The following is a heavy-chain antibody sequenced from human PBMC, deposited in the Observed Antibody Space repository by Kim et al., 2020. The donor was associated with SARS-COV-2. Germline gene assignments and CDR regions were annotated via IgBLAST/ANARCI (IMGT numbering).Heavy chain of an antibody. CDR2: ISGAGYNT. CDR3: AKRPADSSNHRSFDV. CDR1: GFTIRSYA. V-gene: IGHV3-23*01. J-gene: IGHJ2*01. D-gene: IGHD2-2*01. Sequence: GGSLRLSCAASGFTIRSYAMSWVRQAPGQELEWVSTISGAGYNTYYSDSVKGRFTISRDNSKNTQYLQMNSLRAEATAVYFCAKRPADSSNHRSFDVCGR.